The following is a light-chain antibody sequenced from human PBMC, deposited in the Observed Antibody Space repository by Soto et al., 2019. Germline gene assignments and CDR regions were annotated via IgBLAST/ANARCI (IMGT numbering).Light chain of an antibody. CDR3: QQRSSWPQVT. CDR2: DTS. J-gene: IGKJ5*01. Sequence: EIVLTQSPATLSLSPGERATLSCRASQSVRTYLAWYQHKRGQAPRLLIYDTSTRATGIPARFSGSGSGTDFTLTISSLEPEDFALYYCQQRSSWPQVTFGQGTRLEIK. CDR1: QSVRTY. V-gene: IGKV3-11*01.